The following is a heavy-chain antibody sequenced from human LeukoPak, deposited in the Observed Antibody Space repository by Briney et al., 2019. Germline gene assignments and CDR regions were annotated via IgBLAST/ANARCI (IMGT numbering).Heavy chain of an antibody. CDR2: ISSSCSTI. CDR3: AGDHSATYYYGSGSYTGYDY. V-gene: IGHV3-11*01. CDR1: GFTFSDYY. J-gene: IGHJ4*02. Sequence: PGRSLRLSCAASGFTFSDYYMSWIRQAPGTALERVSYISSSCSTIYYADSVKGGYTISSDNAKNSLYQQMNSLRAEDTAVYYCAGDHSATYYYGSGSYTGYDYWGQGTLVTVSS. D-gene: IGHD3-10*01.